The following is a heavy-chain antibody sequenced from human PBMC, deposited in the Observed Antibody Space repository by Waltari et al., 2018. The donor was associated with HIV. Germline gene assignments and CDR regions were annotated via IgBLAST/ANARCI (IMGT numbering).Heavy chain of an antibody. Sequence: DVQLVQSGAEMKQAGESLKISCRGFGYSFSNYWVGWVRQTPGGGLQLMGVVFPGMSSVTYTPSFKGHVNISADMSNNVAYLHWDSLTSSDSATYFCARGTARDGYTYFWGQGTRVTVSS. CDR1: GYSFSNYW. V-gene: IGHV5-51*01. CDR2: VFPGMSSV. D-gene: IGHD5-12*01. CDR3: ARGTARDGYTYF. J-gene: IGHJ4*02.